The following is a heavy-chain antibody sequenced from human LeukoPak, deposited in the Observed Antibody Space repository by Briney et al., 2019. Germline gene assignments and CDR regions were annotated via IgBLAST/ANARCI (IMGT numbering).Heavy chain of an antibody. CDR2: ISGSGGST. J-gene: IGHJ2*01. CDR3: AKGGWAGYWYFDL. V-gene: IGHV3-23*01. Sequence: GGSLRLSCAASGFTFSSYAMSWVRQAPGKGQEWVSAISGSGGSTYYADSVKGRFTISRDNSKNTLYLQMNSLRAEDTAVYYCAKGGWAGYWYFDLWGRGTLVTVSS. D-gene: IGHD6-19*01. CDR1: GFTFSSYA.